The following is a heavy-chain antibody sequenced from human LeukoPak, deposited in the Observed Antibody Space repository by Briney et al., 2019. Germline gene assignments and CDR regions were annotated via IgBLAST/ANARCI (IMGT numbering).Heavy chain of an antibody. V-gene: IGHV4-59*11. Sequence: SETLSLTCAVSGASITTHDWHWIRQAPGKGLEWIGYIYFSGTTDYNSSLKGRVTISVDTSKNQFSLKVNSVTAADTAVYYCARERGSGGFDFWGQGTQVTVSS. CDR2: IYFSGTT. CDR3: ARERGSGGFDF. D-gene: IGHD2-15*01. CDR1: GASITTHD. J-gene: IGHJ4*02.